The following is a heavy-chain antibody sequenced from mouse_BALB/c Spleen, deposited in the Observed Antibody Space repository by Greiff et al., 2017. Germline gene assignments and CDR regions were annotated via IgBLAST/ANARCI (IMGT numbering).Heavy chain of an antibody. CDR3: ARDEGLRHDYAMDY. CDR2: IWGDGST. J-gene: IGHJ4*01. D-gene: IGHD2-4*01. CDR1: GFSLTGYG. V-gene: IGHV2-6-7*01. Sequence: QVQLKESGPGLVAPSQSLSITCTVSGFSLTGYGVNWVRRPPGKGLEWLGMIWGDGSTDYNSALKSRLSISKDNSKSQVFLKMNSLQTDDTARYYCARDEGLRHDYAMDYWGQGTSVTVSS.